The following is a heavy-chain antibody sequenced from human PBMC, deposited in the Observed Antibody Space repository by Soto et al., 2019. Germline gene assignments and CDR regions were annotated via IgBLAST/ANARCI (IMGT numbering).Heavy chain of an antibody. CDR2: INSDGSST. CDR3: ARDQDYYGSGSYTYYYYGMDV. D-gene: IGHD3-10*01. Sequence: PGGSLRLSCAASGFTFSSYWMHWVRQAPGKGLVWVSRINSDGSSTSYADSVKGRFTISRDNAKNTLYLQMNSLRAEDTAVYYCARDQDYYGSGSYTYYYYGMDVWGQGTTVTVSS. CDR1: GFTFSSYW. J-gene: IGHJ6*02. V-gene: IGHV3-74*01.